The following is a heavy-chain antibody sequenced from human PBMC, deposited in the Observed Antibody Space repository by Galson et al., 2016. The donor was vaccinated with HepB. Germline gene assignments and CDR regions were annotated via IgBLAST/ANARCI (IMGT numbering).Heavy chain of an antibody. D-gene: IGHD6-19*01. Sequence: SLRLSCAASGFTFSSYGMHWVRQAPGKGLEWVAAISYDGSNKYYADSVKGRFTISRDNSKNTVYLQANSLRAEDTAVYYCGKRIPVAGSWGGGLDYWGQGTLVTVSS. CDR1: GFTFSSYG. J-gene: IGHJ4*02. V-gene: IGHV3-30*18. CDR2: ISYDGSNK. CDR3: GKRIPVAGSWGGGLDY.